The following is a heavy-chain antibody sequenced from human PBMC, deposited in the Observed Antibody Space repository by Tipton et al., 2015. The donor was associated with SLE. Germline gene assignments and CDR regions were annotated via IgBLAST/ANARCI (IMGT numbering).Heavy chain of an antibody. CDR2: IYTSGST. V-gene: IGHV4-4*07. Sequence: LRLSCTVSGGSISSYYWSWIRQPAGKGLEWIGRIYTSGSTNYNPSLKSRVTISVDTSKNQFSLKLSSVTAADTAVYYCARVRKITIFGVPKGDYFDYWGQGTLVTVSS. D-gene: IGHD3-3*01. CDR3: ARVRKITIFGVPKGDYFDY. J-gene: IGHJ4*02. CDR1: GGSISSYY.